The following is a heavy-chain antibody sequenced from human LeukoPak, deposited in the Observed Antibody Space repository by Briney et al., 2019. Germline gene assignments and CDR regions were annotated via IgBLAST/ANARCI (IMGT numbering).Heavy chain of an antibody. CDR2: IYWDDDK. J-gene: IGHJ4*02. V-gene: IGHV2-5*02. CDR1: GGSISSSSYY. D-gene: IGHD3-22*01. Sequence: TLSLTCTVSGGSISSSSYYWGWIRQPPGKALEWLALIYWDDDKRYCPSLKSRLTITKDTSKNQVVLTMTNMDPVDTATYYCAHRPYYDSSGYSPWGQGTLVTVSS. CDR3: AHRPYYDSSGYSP.